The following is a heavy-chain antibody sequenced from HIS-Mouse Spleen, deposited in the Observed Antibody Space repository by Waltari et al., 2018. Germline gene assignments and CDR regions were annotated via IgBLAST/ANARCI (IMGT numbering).Heavy chain of an antibody. V-gene: IGHV4-39*01. J-gene: IGHJ4*02. CDR2: IYYSGST. CDR3: AYGDYFDY. CDR1: GCPLSSSSYY. D-gene: IGHD4-17*01. Sequence: QLQLQESGPGLVKPSETLSLTRTVPGCPLSSSSYYWGWIRQPPGKGLEWIGRIYYSGSTYYNPSLKSRVTISVDTSKNQFSLKLSSVTAADTAVYYCAYGDYFDYWGQGTLVTVSS.